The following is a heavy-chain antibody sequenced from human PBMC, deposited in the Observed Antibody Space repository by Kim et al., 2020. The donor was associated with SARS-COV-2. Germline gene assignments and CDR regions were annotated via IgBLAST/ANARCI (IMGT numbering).Heavy chain of an antibody. CDR2: GDT. J-gene: IGHJ5*02. Sequence: GDTRYNPSLKSRSTISVDTAKNQFSLKVNSVTAADTAVYYCARDGYSAIDLWGQGTLVTVS. V-gene: IGHV4-59*01. D-gene: IGHD6-13*01. CDR3: ARDGYSAIDL.